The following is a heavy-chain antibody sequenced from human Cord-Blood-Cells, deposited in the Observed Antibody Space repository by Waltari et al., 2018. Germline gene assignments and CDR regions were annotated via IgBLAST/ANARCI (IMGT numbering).Heavy chain of an antibody. Sequence: QVQLQQWGAGLLPPSVTLSLTSADYGGSFSGYYWSLLRQSPGKGLEWIGEINHSGSTNYNPSLKSRVTISGDTSKNQFSLKLSSVTAADTAVYYCARGWGIAAAGTGDYWGQGTLVTVSS. D-gene: IGHD6-13*01. CDR3: ARGWGIAAAGTGDY. CDR2: INHSGST. J-gene: IGHJ4*02. CDR1: GGSFSGYY. V-gene: IGHV4-34*01.